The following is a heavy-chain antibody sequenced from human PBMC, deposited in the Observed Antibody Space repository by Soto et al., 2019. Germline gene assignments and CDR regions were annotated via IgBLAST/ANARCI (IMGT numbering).Heavy chain of an antibody. Sequence: QVQLQESGPGLVKPSETLSLTCTVSGGYISSYYWSWIRQPPGKGLEWIGYIYYSGSTNYNPSLKSRVTISVDTSKNQFSLKLSSVTAADTAVYHCARVYCSSTRCEPYFDYWGQGTLVTVSS. V-gene: IGHV4-59*01. CDR1: GGYISSYY. CDR2: IYYSGST. CDR3: ARVYCSSTRCEPYFDY. D-gene: IGHD2-2*01. J-gene: IGHJ4*02.